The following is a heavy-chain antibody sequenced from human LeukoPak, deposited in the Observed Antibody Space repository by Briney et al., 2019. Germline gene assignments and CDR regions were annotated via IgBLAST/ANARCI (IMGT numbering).Heavy chain of an antibody. CDR2: IYYSGST. V-gene: IGHV4-59*11. CDR3: ARGILAARRGGDLDY. Sequence: PSETLSLTCTVSGGSISSHYWSWIRQPPGKGLEWIGYIYYSGSTNYNPSLKSRVTISVDTSKSQCSLKLSSVTAADTAVYYWARGILAARRGGDLDYWGQGTLVTVSS. J-gene: IGHJ4*02. D-gene: IGHD6-6*01. CDR1: GGSISSHY.